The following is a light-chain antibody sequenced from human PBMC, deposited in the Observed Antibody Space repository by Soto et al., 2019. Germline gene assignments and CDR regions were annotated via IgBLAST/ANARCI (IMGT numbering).Light chain of an antibody. CDR2: GAS. J-gene: IGKJ1*01. CDR3: QHYNNWPPWT. V-gene: IGKV3-15*01. CDR1: QSVSSN. Sequence: EIEMTQSPATLSLSPGERATLYCWASQSVSSNLAWYQQKPGQAPRLPIYGASTRVTGVPARFSGSGSGTEFILIISSLQSEDFAVYYCQHYNNWPPWTFGQGTKVDIK.